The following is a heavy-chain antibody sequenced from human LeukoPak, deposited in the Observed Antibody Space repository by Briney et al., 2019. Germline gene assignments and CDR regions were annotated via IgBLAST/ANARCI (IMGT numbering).Heavy chain of an antibody. D-gene: IGHD3-3*01. CDR1: GFTFSSYA. J-gene: IGHJ5*02. CDR3: ARAYYDFWSGMPENWFDP. Sequence: PGGSLRLSCAASGFTFSSYAMHWVRQAPGKGLEWVAVISYDGSNKYYADSVKGRFTISRDNSKNTLYLQMNSLRAEDTAVYYCARAYYDFWSGMPENWFDPWGQGTLVTVSS. V-gene: IGHV3-30-3*01. CDR2: ISYDGSNK.